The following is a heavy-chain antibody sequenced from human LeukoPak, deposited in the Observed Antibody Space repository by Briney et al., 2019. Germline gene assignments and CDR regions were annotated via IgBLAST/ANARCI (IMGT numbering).Heavy chain of an antibody. D-gene: IGHD3-10*01. Sequence: KPSETLSLTCAVYGGSFSGYYWSWIRQPPGKGLEWIGEINHSGSTNYNPSLKSRVTISVDTSKNQFSLKLSSVTAADTAVYYCARALLLWFGELREANWFDPWGQGTLVTVSS. CDR3: ARALLLWFGELREANWFDP. V-gene: IGHV4-34*01. CDR1: GGSFSGYY. CDR2: INHSGST. J-gene: IGHJ5*02.